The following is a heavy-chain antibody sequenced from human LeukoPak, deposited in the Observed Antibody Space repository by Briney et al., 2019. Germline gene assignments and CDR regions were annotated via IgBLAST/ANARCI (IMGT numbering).Heavy chain of an antibody. J-gene: IGHJ5*02. CDR2: IIPILGIA. CDR1: GGTFSIYA. Sequence: SVKVSCKASGGTFSIYAISWVRQAPGQGLEWMGRIIPILGIANYAQKFQGRVTITADKSTSTAYMELSSLRSEDTAVYYCARDKGPAYCGGDCNNWFDPWGQGTLVTVSS. V-gene: IGHV1-69*04. CDR3: ARDKGPAYCGGDCNNWFDP. D-gene: IGHD2-21*02.